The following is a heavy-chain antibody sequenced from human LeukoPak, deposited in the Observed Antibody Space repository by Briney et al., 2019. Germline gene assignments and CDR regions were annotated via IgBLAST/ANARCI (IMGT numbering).Heavy chain of an antibody. CDR1: GFTVSSNY. Sequence: GGSLRLSCAASGFTVSSNYMSWVRQAPGKGLEWVSVIYSGGSTYYADSVKGRFTISRDNSKNTLYLQMNSLRAEDTAVYYCARDYYDALGAFDYWGQGTLVTVSS. D-gene: IGHD3-22*01. J-gene: IGHJ4*02. V-gene: IGHV3-66*01. CDR2: IYSGGST. CDR3: ARDYYDALGAFDY.